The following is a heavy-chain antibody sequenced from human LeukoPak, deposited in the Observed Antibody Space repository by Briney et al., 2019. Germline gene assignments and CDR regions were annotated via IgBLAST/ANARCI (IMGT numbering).Heavy chain of an antibody. Sequence: PSETLSLTCTVSGGSISSYSWSWIRQPPGKRLEWIGYIYYSGSTYYNPSLKSRVTISVDTSKDQFSLKLSSVTAADTAVYYCARGRGIWGQGTLVTVSS. V-gene: IGHV4-59*12. J-gene: IGHJ4*02. CDR2: IYYSGST. CDR3: ARGRGI. CDR1: GGSISSYS. D-gene: IGHD3-10*01.